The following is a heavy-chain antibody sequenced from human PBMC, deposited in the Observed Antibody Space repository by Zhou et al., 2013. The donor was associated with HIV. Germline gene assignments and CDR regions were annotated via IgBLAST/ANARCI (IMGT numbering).Heavy chain of an antibody. D-gene: IGHD2-2*01. J-gene: IGHJ3*02. V-gene: IGHV1-69*05. CDR1: GGTFSSYA. CDR2: IIPIFGTA. CDR3: ARGGIVVVPAASGAFDI. Sequence: QVQLVQSGAEVKKPGSSVKVSCKASGGTFSSYAISWVRQAPGQGLEWMGRIIPIFGTANYAQKFQGRVTITTDESTSTAYMELSSLRSEDTAVYYCARGGIVVVPAASGAFDIWGQGTMVTVSS.